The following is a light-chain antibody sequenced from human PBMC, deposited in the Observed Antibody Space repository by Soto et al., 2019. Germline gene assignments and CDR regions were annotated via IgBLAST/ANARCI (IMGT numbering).Light chain of an antibody. CDR3: SSYTSSSTLV. V-gene: IGLV2-14*01. CDR2: EVS. J-gene: IGLJ2*01. Sequence: QSALTQPASVSGSPGQSITISCTGTLSDVGGYNYVSWYQQHPGKAPKLLIYEVSNRPSGISNRFSGSKSGNTASLTISGLQADDEADYYCSSYTSSSTLVFGGGTKLTVL. CDR1: LSDVGGYNY.